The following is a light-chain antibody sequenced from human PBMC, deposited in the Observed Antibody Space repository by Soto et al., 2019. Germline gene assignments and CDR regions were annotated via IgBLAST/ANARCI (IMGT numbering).Light chain of an antibody. Sequence: EIVMTQSPATRSVSPGERATLSCRASQSVSTNVAWYQQKPGQAPRLLIYSASTKATGFPARLSGSGSGTEFTLTISSMQSEDSAVYFCQQYNHWWTFGQGTKVDIK. J-gene: IGKJ1*01. CDR2: SAS. CDR1: QSVSTN. V-gene: IGKV3-15*01. CDR3: QQYNHWWT.